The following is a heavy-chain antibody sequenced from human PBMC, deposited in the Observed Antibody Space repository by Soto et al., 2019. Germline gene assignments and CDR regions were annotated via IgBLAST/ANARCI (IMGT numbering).Heavy chain of an antibody. CDR3: AGGHYFGDY. V-gene: IGHV3-30*03. CDR1: GFPFSSYG. D-gene: IGHD3-10*01. J-gene: IGHJ4*02. CDR2: ISHDGSDK. Sequence: QVQLVESGGGVVQPGRSLRLSCAASGFPFSSYGMQWVRQAPGKGLAWVALISHDGSDKYYADSVKGRFTISRDNSKNTLYLQMNSLRTDDTAVYYCAGGHYFGDYWGQGTLVTVSS.